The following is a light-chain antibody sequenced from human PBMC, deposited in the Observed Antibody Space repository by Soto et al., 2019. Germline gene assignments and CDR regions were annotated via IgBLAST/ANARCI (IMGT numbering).Light chain of an antibody. CDR2: EDN. J-gene: IGLJ2*01. V-gene: IGLV6-57*02. CDR3: QSSDGNNMV. CDR1: SGSIASGY. Sequence: NFMLTQPHSVSESPGKTVSISGTGSSGSIASGYVQWYQQRPGSAPTTLIYEDNQRPAGVPDRFSGSIDSSSNSASLTISGLRPEDEADYYCQSSDGNNMVFGGGTKLTVL.